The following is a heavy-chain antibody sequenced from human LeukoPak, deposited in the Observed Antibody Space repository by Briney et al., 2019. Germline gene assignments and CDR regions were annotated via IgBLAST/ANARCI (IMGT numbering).Heavy chain of an antibody. CDR3: ARLRGYSYGYDWFDP. V-gene: IGHV5-10-1*01. J-gene: IGHJ5*02. CDR1: GYSFTSYW. D-gene: IGHD5-18*01. CDR2: IDPSDSYT. Sequence: GESLKISCKGSGYSFTSYWIGWVRQMPGKGLEWMGRIDPSDSYTNYSPSFQGHVTISADKSISTAYLQWSSLKASDTAIYYCARLRGYSYGYDWFDPWGQGTLVTVSS.